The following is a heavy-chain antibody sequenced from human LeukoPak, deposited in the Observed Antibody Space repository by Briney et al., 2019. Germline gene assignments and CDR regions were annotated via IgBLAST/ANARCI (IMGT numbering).Heavy chain of an antibody. V-gene: IGHV3-74*01. J-gene: IGHJ4*02. CDR3: ATLYSYGWESDLYY. Sequence: PGGSLRLSCAASGFNFSSYWMHWLRQPPAKGLAWVSSINSDGSSTSYADSVRGRFTISRDNGKNTLYLQMNSLRAEDTAVYYCATLYSYGWESDLYYWGQGTLVTVSS. CDR1: GFNFSSYW. CDR2: INSDGSST. D-gene: IGHD5-18*01.